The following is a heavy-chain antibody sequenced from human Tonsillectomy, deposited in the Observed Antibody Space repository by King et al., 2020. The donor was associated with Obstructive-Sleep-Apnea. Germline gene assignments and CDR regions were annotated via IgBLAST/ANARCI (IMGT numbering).Heavy chain of an antibody. V-gene: IGHV4-39*07. Sequence: QLQESGPGLVKPSETLSLTCTVSGGSISSSGYYWGWIRQPPGRGLGWIGNIDPSGSTYYNPSLKSRVTTLVDTSKNQFSLRLSSVTAADTAVYFWARTDSSGYVVQYYYYGMDVWGQGTTVTVSS. CDR3: ARTDSSGYVVQYYYYGMDV. D-gene: IGHD3-22*01. CDR2: IDPSGST. J-gene: IGHJ6*02. CDR1: GGSISSSGYY.